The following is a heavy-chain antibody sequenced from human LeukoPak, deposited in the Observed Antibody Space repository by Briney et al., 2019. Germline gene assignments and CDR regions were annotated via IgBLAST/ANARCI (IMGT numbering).Heavy chain of an antibody. V-gene: IGHV1-2*02. Sequence: ASVTVSCKASGYTFTGYYMHWVRQAPGQGLEWMGWINPNSGGTNYAQKFQGRVTMTRDTSISTAYMELSRLRSDDTAVYYCARARPSIAAAGPRFDYWGQGTLVTVSS. J-gene: IGHJ4*02. CDR3: ARARPSIAAAGPRFDY. CDR1: GYTFTGYY. CDR2: INPNSGGT. D-gene: IGHD6-13*01.